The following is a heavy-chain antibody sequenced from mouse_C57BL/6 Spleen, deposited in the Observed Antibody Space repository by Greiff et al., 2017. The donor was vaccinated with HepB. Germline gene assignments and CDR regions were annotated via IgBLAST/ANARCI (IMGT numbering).Heavy chain of an antibody. CDR3: ARREGLAWFAY. Sequence: EVQRVESGGGLVKPGGSLKLSCAASGFTFSDYGMHWVRKAPEKGLEWVAYISSGSSTIYYADTVKGRFTISRDNAKNTLFLQMTSLRSEDTAMYYCARREGLAWFAYWGQGTLVTVSA. CDR2: ISSGSSTI. V-gene: IGHV5-17*01. CDR1: GFTFSDYG. J-gene: IGHJ3*01.